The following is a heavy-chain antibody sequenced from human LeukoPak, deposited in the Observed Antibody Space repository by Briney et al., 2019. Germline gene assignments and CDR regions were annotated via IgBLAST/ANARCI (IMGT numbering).Heavy chain of an antibody. J-gene: IGHJ4*02. CDR2: IKSKTDGGTT. CDR1: GFTFSNAW. V-gene: IGHV3-15*01. D-gene: IGHD3-10*01. Sequence: SGGSLRLSCAASGFTFSNAWMSWVRQAPGKGLEWVGRIKSKTDGGTTDYAAPVKGRFTISRDDSKNTLYLQMNSLKTEDTAVYYCTTVSLWFGEPGGFDYWGQGTLVTVSS. CDR3: TTVSLWFGEPGGFDY.